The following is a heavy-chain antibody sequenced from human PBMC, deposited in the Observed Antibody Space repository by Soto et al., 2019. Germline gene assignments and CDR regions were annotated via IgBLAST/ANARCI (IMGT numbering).Heavy chain of an antibody. CDR1: GGTFSSYA. J-gene: IGHJ4*02. V-gene: IGHV1-69*01. D-gene: IGHD3-16*01. Sequence: QVQLVQSGAAVKKPGSSVKVSCKASGGTFSSYAISWVRQAPGQGLEWMGGIIPIFGTANYAQKFQGRVRINADESTTTAHMELGSLRSEDTAVYYCARGDDYVWGSNSLGYWGQGTLVTVSS. CDR3: ARGDDYVWGSNSLGY. CDR2: IIPIFGTA.